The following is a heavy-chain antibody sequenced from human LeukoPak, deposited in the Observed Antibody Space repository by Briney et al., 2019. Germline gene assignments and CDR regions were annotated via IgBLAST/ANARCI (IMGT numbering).Heavy chain of an antibody. J-gene: IGHJ3*01. CDR2: ISCSASIT. Sequence: GGSLRLSCAASGFTLRNYDMSGVRQAPGKGLEGGSSISCSASITYHADSVKGRFTISRDNSKNTLYLQMNSLRADDTSVYYCAMKDVPRLRLHAVCDFWGQGTVVSVSS. CDR3: AMKDVPRLRLHAVCDF. D-gene: IGHD5-24*01. CDR1: GFTLRNYD. V-gene: IGHV3-23*01.